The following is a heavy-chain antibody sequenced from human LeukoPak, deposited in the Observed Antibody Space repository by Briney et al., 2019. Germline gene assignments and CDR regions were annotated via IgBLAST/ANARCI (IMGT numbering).Heavy chain of an antibody. V-gene: IGHV3-21*01. J-gene: IGHJ4*02. CDR2: ISSSSSYI. CDR1: GFIFSTYS. D-gene: IGHD3-10*01. Sequence: PGGSLRLSCAASGFIFSTYSMNWVRQAPGKGLEWVSSISSSSSYIYYADSVKGRFTISRDNAKNSLYLQMNSLRAEDTAAYYCATDCIRAATKAIDYWGQGTLVTVSS. CDR3: ATDCIRAATKAIDY.